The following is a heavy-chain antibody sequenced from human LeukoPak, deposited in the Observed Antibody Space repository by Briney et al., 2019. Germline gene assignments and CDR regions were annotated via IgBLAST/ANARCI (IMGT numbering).Heavy chain of an antibody. Sequence: GGSLRLSCAASGFTFSSYWMSWVRQAPGKGLEWVANIKQDGSEKYYVDSVKGRFTISRDNAKNSLYLQMNSLRAEDTAVYYCARERAYYYGSGSYEDYWGQGTLVTVSS. CDR3: ARERAYYYGSGSYEDY. V-gene: IGHV3-7*01. J-gene: IGHJ4*02. CDR1: GFTFSSYW. D-gene: IGHD3-10*01. CDR2: IKQDGSEK.